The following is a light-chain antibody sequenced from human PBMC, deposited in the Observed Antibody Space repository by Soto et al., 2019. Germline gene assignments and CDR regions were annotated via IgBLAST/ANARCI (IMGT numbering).Light chain of an antibody. Sequence: EIVLTQSPCTLSLSPGERATLSCRASQSVSSSYLAWYQQKPGQAPRLLIYGASSRHTGIPDRFSGSGSGTDFTLTISRLEPEDFAVYYCQQYGSSLWTFGQGTKVEIK. J-gene: IGKJ1*01. CDR3: QQYGSSLWT. CDR1: QSVSSSY. CDR2: GAS. V-gene: IGKV3-20*01.